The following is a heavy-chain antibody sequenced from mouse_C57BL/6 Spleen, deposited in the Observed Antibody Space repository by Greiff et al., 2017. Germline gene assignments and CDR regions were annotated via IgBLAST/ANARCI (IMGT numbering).Heavy chain of an antibody. J-gene: IGHJ2*01. D-gene: IGHD1-1*01. CDR1: GFTFSDYV. CDR3: ARSGSSPLFDY. CDR2: ISSGSSTI. Sequence: EVHLVESGGGLVKPGGSLKLSCAASGFTFSDYVMHWVRQAPEKGLEWVAYISSGSSTIYYADTVKGRFTISRDNAKNTLFLQMTSLRSEDTAMYYCARSGSSPLFDYWGQGTTLTVSS. V-gene: IGHV5-17*01.